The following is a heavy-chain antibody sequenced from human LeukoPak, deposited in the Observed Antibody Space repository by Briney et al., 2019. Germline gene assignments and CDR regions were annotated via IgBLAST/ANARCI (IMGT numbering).Heavy chain of an antibody. Sequence: GGSLRLSCAASRFTFSTYSMNWVRQTPGRGLEWVSYISTSGSRIDYADPVKGRFTISRDNAKNSLYLQMNSLRAEDTAVYYCARMNYVSSGWGAPFDSWGQGTLVTVSS. CDR3: ARMNYVSSGWGAPFDS. CDR2: ISTSGSRI. D-gene: IGHD1-7*01. J-gene: IGHJ4*02. V-gene: IGHV3-48*04. CDR1: RFTFSTYS.